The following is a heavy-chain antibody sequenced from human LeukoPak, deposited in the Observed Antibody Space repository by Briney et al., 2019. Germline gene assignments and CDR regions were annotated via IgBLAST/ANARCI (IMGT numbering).Heavy chain of an antibody. D-gene: IGHD4-17*01. CDR3: ARPTVTTDY. J-gene: IGHJ4*02. Sequence: GGSLRLSCAASGFTFSSYGMHWVRQAPGKGLEWVVVISYDGSNKYYADSVKGRFTISRDNSKNTLYLQMNSLRAEDTAVYYCARPTVTTDYWGQGTLVTVSS. CDR2: ISYDGSNK. V-gene: IGHV3-30*03. CDR1: GFTFSSYG.